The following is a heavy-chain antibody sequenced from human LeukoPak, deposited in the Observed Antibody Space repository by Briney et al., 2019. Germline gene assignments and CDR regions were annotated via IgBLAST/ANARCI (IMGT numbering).Heavy chain of an antibody. J-gene: IGHJ1*01. CDR3: AKGSKGGMIGPGGCPKYFQH. D-gene: IGHD2-21*01. Sequence: GGSLRLSCAASGFTFSSYAMTWVRQAPGKGLEWVSTINNDGGNTYYADSVKGRFTISRDSSKNTLYLQMNNLRAEDRAVYYCAKGSKGGMIGPGGCPKYFQHWGQGTLVTVSS. CDR2: INNDGGNT. V-gene: IGHV3-23*01. CDR1: GFTFSSYA.